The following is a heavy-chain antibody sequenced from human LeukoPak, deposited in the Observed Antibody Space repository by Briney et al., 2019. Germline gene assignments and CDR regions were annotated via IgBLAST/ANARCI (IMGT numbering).Heavy chain of an antibody. J-gene: IGHJ3*02. CDR1: GFTFSSYA. CDR3: ARESAFDI. V-gene: IGHV3-23*01. CDR2: ISGSGDST. Sequence: PGGSLRLSCAGSGFTFSSYAMSWVRQAPGKGLEWVSDISGSGDSTYYADSVKGRFTISRDNSKNTLYLQMNSLRDEDTAVYYCARESAFDIWGQGTMVTVSS.